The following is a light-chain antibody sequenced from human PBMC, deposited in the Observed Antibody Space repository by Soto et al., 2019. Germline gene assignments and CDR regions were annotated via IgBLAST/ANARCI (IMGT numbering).Light chain of an antibody. CDR1: QAIRTA. V-gene: IGKV1-6*01. CDR2: AAA. CDR3: LLDFRYFWA. Sequence: AIQLTQSPSSLYASVGDRVTITCRASQAIRTALGWYQQKPGKVPKLLIYAAAILQSGVASRVSGSGSGTDFTLTIRSLQPGDFATYYCLLDFRYFWAFGQGTKV. J-gene: IGKJ1*01.